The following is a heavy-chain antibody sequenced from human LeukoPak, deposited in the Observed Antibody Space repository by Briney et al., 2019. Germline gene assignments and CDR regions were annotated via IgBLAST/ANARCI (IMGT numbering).Heavy chain of an antibody. CDR1: GFTLRTLW. J-gene: IGHJ4*02. CDR3: ARDKVGGSMAGSNFDY. D-gene: IGHD6-19*01. Sequence: GRTLGLSCGASGFTLRTLWMSCVPEAPRKGLECGANIKQDGSEKDYVGSVKGRFTISRDKDKNSLFLQMNRLRGEDTAVYYCARDKVGGSMAGSNFDYWGQGTLVTVSS. CDR2: IKQDGSEK. V-gene: IGHV3-7*01.